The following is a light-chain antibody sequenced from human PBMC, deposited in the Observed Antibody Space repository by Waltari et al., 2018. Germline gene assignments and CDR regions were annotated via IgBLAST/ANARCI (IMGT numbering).Light chain of an antibody. J-gene: IGLJ3*02. CDR2: EVS. CDR1: SSDVGGYNY. Sequence: QSALTQPASVSGSPGQSITISCTGTSSDVGGYNYVSWYQQHPGKAPKLMIYEVSNRPSWVSNRFSGSKSGNTASLTSSGLQAEDEADYYCSSYTSSSTPWVFGGGTKLTVL. V-gene: IGLV2-14*01. CDR3: SSYTSSSTPWV.